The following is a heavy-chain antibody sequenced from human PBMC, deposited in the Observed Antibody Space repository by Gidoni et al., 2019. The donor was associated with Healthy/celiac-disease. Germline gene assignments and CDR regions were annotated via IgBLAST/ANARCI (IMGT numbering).Heavy chain of an antibody. CDR3: AKLATILLWFGEYPQNDAFDI. CDR2: ISWNSGSI. Sequence: EVQLVESGGGLVQPGRSLRLACEASGFTFDDDAMHWVRQAPGRGLECVSGISWNSGSIVYADSVKGRFTISRDNAKNSLYLQMNSLRAEDTALYYCAKLATILLWFGEYPQNDAFDIWGQGTMVTASS. D-gene: IGHD3-10*01. V-gene: IGHV3-9*01. CDR1: GFTFDDDA. J-gene: IGHJ3*02.